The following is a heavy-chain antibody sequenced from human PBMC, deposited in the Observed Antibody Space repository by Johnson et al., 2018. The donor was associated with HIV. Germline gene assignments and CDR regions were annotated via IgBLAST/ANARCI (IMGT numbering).Heavy chain of an antibody. CDR2: ISYDGSNK. V-gene: IGHV3-30*03. CDR3: ARGFHRGGAFDI. D-gene: IGHD1-14*01. CDR1: GFTFSSYG. Sequence: QVQLVESGGGVVQPGRSLRLSCAASGFTFSSYGMHWVRQAPGKGLEWAAVISYDGSNKYYADSVKGRFTISRDNSKNTLYLQMNSLRAEDTAVYYCARGFHRGGAFDIWGQGTMVTVSS. J-gene: IGHJ3*02.